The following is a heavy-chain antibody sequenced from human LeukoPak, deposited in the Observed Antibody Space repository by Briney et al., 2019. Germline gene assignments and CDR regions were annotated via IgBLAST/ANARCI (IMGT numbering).Heavy chain of an antibody. V-gene: IGHV4-39*01. Sequence: PSETLSLTCTVSGGSISSSSYYWGWIRQPPGTGLEWIGSIYYSGSTYYNPSLKSRVTISVDTSKNQFSLKLSSVTAADTAVYYCARQRKMMKTVDYWGQGTLVTVSS. CDR1: GGSISSSSYY. J-gene: IGHJ4*02. CDR2: IYYSGST. D-gene: IGHD1-14*01. CDR3: ARQRKMMKTVDY.